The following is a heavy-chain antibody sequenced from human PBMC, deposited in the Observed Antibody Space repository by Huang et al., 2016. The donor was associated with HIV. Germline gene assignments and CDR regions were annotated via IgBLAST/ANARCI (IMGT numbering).Heavy chain of an antibody. D-gene: IGHD6-6*01. CDR3: ASASIAARRWFDP. CDR2: IYYSGST. Sequence: QVQLQESGPGLVKPSETLSLTCTVSGGSMSSSYWSWIRQPPGKGLEWIGYIYYSGSTNYNPSLKSRVTTSVDTSKNQCSLRLSSVTAADTAVYYCASASIAARRWFDPWGQGSLVTVSS. CDR1: GGSMSSSY. V-gene: IGHV4-59*01. J-gene: IGHJ5*02.